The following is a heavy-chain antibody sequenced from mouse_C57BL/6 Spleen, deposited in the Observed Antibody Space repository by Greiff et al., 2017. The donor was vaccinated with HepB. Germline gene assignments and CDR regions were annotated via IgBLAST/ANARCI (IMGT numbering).Heavy chain of an antibody. CDR3: ARGGDYDTGDAMDY. CDR1: GYTFTDYN. CDR2: INPNNGGT. D-gene: IGHD2-4*01. V-gene: IGHV1-18*01. Sequence: EVQLQQSGPELVKPGASVKIPCKASGYTFTDYNMDWVKQSHGKSLEWIGDINPNNGGTIYNQKFKGKATLTVDKSSSTAYMELRSLTSEDTAVYYCARGGDYDTGDAMDYWGQGTSVTVSS. J-gene: IGHJ4*01.